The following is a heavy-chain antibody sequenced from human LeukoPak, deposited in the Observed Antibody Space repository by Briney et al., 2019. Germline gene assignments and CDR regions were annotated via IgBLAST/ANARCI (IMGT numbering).Heavy chain of an antibody. CDR1: GFTFSNYW. V-gene: IGHV3-7*01. CDR2: IKDDGSES. D-gene: IGHD4/OR15-4a*01. J-gene: IGHJ4*02. Sequence: PGGSLRLSCAASGFTFSNYWMSWVRQAPGEGLEWVANIKDDGSESYYVDSVKGRFTISRDNAKNSLYLQMTSLRDEDTAVYYCARTIRGYWGQGTLVTVSS. CDR3: ARTIRGY.